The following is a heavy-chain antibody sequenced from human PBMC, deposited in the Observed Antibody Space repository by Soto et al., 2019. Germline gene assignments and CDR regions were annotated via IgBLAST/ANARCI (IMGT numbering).Heavy chain of an antibody. CDR2: INSDGSVS. Sequence: EVQLVESGGGSVQPGGSLRLSCAASGFTFSHYWMYWVRQAPGKGLVWVSRINSDGSVSSYADSVKGRLTISRDNVKNTLYLQMNSLRAEDTAVYYCARGDCVGGTCYSLAGSFYYYMDVWGTGTTVTVFS. D-gene: IGHD2-15*01. CDR1: GFTFSHYW. CDR3: ARGDCVGGTCYSLAGSFYYYMDV. J-gene: IGHJ6*03. V-gene: IGHV3-74*01.